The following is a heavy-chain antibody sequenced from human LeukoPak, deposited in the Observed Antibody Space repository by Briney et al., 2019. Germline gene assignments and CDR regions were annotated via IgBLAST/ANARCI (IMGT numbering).Heavy chain of an antibody. CDR2: INPNSGGT. V-gene: IGHV1-2*06. CDR1: GYTFTGYY. J-gene: IGHJ4*02. CDR3: ARDKYYDYVWGSYRPDH. D-gene: IGHD3-16*02. Sequence: ASVKVSCKASGYTFTGYYMHWVRQAPGQGLEWMGRINPNSGGTNYAQKFQGRVTMTRDTSISTAYMELSRLRYDDTAVYYCARDKYYDYVWGSYRPDHWGQGTLVTVSS.